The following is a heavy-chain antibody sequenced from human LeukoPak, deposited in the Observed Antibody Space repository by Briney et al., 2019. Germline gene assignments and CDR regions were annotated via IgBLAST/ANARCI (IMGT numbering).Heavy chain of an antibody. Sequence: GGSLRLSCAASGCTFSSYEMNWVRQAPGKGLEWVSYISSSGSTIYYADSVKGRFTISRDNAKNSLYLQMNSLRAEDTAVYYCARAYYYDSSGSDYWGQGTLVTVSS. D-gene: IGHD3-22*01. CDR3: ARAYYYDSSGSDY. V-gene: IGHV3-48*03. CDR1: GCTFSSYE. J-gene: IGHJ4*02. CDR2: ISSSGSTI.